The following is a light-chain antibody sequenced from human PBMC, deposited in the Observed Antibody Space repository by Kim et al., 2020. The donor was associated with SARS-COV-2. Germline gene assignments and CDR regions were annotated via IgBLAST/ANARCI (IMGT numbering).Light chain of an antibody. V-gene: IGKV2-28*01. CDR3: MQTLQTPLT. CDR2: MRS. Sequence: DSISCRSSQSLLHRDGQNVCAWYRQRQGQSAQILICMRSNRASGVPDRFSGSGSGTYFTLKISRVEAEDVGVYYCMQTLQTPLTFGQGTKVDIK. CDR1: QSLLHRDGQNV. J-gene: IGKJ1*01.